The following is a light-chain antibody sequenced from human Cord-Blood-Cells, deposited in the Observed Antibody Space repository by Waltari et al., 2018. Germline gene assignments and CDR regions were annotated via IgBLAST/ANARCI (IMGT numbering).Light chain of an antibody. CDR1: NMGVTY. J-gene: IGLJ2*01. Sequence: SYELPHLPPVSVSLGETDSITCSGANMGVTYACWYQQKPGQSPVLDTYKDSKRPSGITERFSGSTSGNTAGLAISGTQARDESDYYCQAWDSSTVVFGGGTKLTVL. CDR2: KDS. CDR3: QAWDSSTVV. V-gene: IGLV3-1*01.